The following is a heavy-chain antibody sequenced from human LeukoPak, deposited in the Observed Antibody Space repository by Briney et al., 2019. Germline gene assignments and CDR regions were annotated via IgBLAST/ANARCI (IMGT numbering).Heavy chain of an antibody. CDR3: AGELDYYGMDV. CDR2: ISYDGSNK. J-gene: IGHJ6*02. V-gene: IGHV3-30-3*01. Sequence: PGRSLRLSCAASGFTFSSYAMHWVRQAPGKGLEWVAVISYDGSNKYHADSVKGRFTISRDNSKNTLYLQMNSLRAEDTAVYYCAGELDYYGMDVWGQGTTVTISS. D-gene: IGHD1-1*01. CDR1: GFTFSSYA.